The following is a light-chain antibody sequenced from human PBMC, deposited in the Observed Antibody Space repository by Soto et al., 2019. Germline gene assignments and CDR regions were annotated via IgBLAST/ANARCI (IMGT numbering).Light chain of an antibody. CDR2: WAS. V-gene: IGKV4-1*01. J-gene: IGKJ1*01. CDR3: QQYYSTPQT. CDR1: QSVLYSSNNKNY. Sequence: DILMTQSPDSLAVSLGERATINCKSSQSVLYSSNNKNYLAWYQQKPGQPPRLLISWASTRESGVPDRFSGSGSGTDFTLTISTLQAEDVAVYYCQQYYSTPQTFGQGTKLEIK.